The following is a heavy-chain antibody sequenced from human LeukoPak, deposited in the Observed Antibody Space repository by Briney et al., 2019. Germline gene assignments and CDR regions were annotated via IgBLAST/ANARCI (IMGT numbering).Heavy chain of an antibody. CDR3: GREAEDYGIDY. D-gene: IGHD4-17*01. J-gene: IGHJ4*02. CDR2: IYHSGST. Sequence: SETLSLTCAVSGDSISRGGYSWRWIRQPPGKGLEWIGYIYHSGSTYYNPSLKSRVTISVDRSKNQFSLKLSSVTAADTAVYYCGREAEDYGIDYWGQGTLVTVSS. V-gene: IGHV4-30-2*01. CDR1: GDSISRGGYS.